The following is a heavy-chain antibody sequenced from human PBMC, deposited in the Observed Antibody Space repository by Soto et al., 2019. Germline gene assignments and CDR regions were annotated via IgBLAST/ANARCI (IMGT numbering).Heavy chain of an antibody. Sequence: QVQLVQSGPEVQKPGVSVKVSCKASGYIFNNYGISWVRQAPGQGLEWMGWIYSKEGRINFAQKFQGRVTLTTDTSTSTAYVELRSLRFDDSAVYFCARDIDYDIDYWGQGTLVTVSS. D-gene: IGHD4-17*01. J-gene: IGHJ4*02. CDR1: GYIFNNYG. V-gene: IGHV1-18*01. CDR3: ARDIDYDIDY. CDR2: IYSKEGRI.